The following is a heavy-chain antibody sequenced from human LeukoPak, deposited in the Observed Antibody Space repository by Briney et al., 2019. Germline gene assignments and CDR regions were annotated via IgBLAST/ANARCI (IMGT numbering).Heavy chain of an antibody. J-gene: IGHJ4*02. V-gene: IGHV3-15*01. D-gene: IGHD6-13*01. CDR1: GFTFSNAW. CDR3: TTDPGSSWYFFYGRDPDY. Sequence: GGSLRLSCAASGFTFSNAWMGWVRQAPGKGLEWVGRIKSKTDGGTTDYAAPVKGRFTISRDDSKNTLYLQMNSLKTEDTAVYYCTTDPGSSWYFFYGRDPDYWGQGTLVTVSS. CDR2: IKSKTDGGTT.